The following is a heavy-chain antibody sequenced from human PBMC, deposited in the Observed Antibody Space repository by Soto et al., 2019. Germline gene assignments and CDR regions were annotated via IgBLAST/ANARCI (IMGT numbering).Heavy chain of an antibody. J-gene: IGHJ6*02. CDR2: IYSGGST. V-gene: IGHV3-53*01. CDR3: ARCLRAAAGTVASYYYYGMDV. D-gene: IGHD6-13*01. CDR1: GFTVSSNY. Sequence: GGSLRLSCAASGFTVSSNYMSWVRQAPGKGLEWVSVIYSGGSTYYADSVKGRFTISRDNSKNTLYLQMNSLRAEDTAVYYCARCLRAAAGTVASYYYYGMDVWGQGTTVTVSS.